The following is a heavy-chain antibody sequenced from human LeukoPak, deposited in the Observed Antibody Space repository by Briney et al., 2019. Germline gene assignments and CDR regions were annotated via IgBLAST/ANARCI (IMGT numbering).Heavy chain of an antibody. Sequence: GGSLRLSCAASGFTFSSYSMNWVRQAPGKWLEWVSSISSSSSYIYYADSVKGRFTISRDNAKNSLYLQMNSLRAEDTAVYYCARDYLPGYPFYPLGYWGQGTLVTVSS. V-gene: IGHV3-21*01. D-gene: IGHD3-9*01. CDR2: ISSSSSYI. CDR1: GFTFSSYS. J-gene: IGHJ4*02. CDR3: ARDYLPGYPFYPLGY.